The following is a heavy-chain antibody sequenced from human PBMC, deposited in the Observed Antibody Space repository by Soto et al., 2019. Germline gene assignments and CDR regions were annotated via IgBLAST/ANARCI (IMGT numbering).Heavy chain of an antibody. V-gene: IGHV3-23*01. CDR1: GFTFGTTD. J-gene: IGHJ5*02. CDR2: IDGSGGIT. CDR3: VKNSGWFNT. D-gene: IGHD3-10*01. Sequence: QLLQSGGGLVQPGGSLTLSCAASGFTFGTTDMSWVRQAPGEGLEWVPTIDGSGGITYYADSVKGRFTISRDNSRNTVYLQMNSLRCDDTALYYCVKNSGWFNTWGQGALVTVSS.